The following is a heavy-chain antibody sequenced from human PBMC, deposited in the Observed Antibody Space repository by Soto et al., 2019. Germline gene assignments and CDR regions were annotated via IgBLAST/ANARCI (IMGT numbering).Heavy chain of an antibody. V-gene: IGHV3-48*02. D-gene: IGHD3-22*01. Sequence: EVQLVESGGGLVQPGGSLRLSCAASGFTFSSYSMNWVRQAPGKGLEWVSYISSSSSTIYYADSVKGRFTISRDNAKNSLYLQMNSLRDEDTAVYYCARDSRYDSSGYYLYYYYGMDVWGQGTTVTVSS. CDR2: ISSSSSTI. J-gene: IGHJ6*02. CDR1: GFTFSSYS. CDR3: ARDSRYDSSGYYLYYYYGMDV.